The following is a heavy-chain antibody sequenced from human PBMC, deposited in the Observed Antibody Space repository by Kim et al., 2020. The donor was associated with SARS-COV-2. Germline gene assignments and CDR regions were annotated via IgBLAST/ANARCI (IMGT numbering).Heavy chain of an antibody. J-gene: IGHJ6*02. V-gene: IGHV7-4-1*02. Sequence: ASVKVSCKASGYTLTSNPVTWVRQAPGQGLEWMGWININTGNPTYAQGFRGRFALTLDTSASTAYLELSSLRAEDTAVYYCARGPGGMDVWGQGSAVTV. CDR3: ARGPGGMDV. CDR1: GYTLTSNP. CDR2: ININTGNP. D-gene: IGHD7-27*01.